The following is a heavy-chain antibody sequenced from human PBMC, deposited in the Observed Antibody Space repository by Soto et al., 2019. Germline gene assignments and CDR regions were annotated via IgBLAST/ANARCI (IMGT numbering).Heavy chain of an antibody. CDR3: ARDVEAASYYYGMDV. CDR2: IIPLFNAP. CDR1: GYTFTSYG. Sequence: GASVKVSCKASGYTFTSYGISWVRLAPGQGLEWMGGIIPLFNAPSYAQMFQGRVTITADESTSTAYLELSSLRSEDTAVYYCARDVEAASYYYGMDVWGQGTTVTVSS. V-gene: IGHV1-69*13. J-gene: IGHJ6*02. D-gene: IGHD2-15*01.